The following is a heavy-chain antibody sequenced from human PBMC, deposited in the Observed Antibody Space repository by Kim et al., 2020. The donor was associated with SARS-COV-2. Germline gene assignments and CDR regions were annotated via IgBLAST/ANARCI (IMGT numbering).Heavy chain of an antibody. CDR2: T. CDR3: ARDQGYGMDV. J-gene: IGHJ6*02. V-gene: IGHV3-13*01. Sequence: TSYPGSVKGRFTISRENAKNSLYLQMNSLRAGDTAVYYCARDQGYGMDVWGQGTTVTVSS.